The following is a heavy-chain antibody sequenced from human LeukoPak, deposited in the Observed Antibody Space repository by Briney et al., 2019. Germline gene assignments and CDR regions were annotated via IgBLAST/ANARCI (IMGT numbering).Heavy chain of an antibody. CDR3: ARGCGSGTYYHWYFDL. CDR2: ICNDGGDK. D-gene: IGHD3-10*01. CDR1: RFTFSTCG. V-gene: IGHV3-33*01. J-gene: IGHJ2*01. Sequence: PGGSLRLSCAASRFTFSTCGMHWVRQAPGKGLEWVAVICNDGGDKYYAESVKGRFTISRDNSQNTLYLQMNSLRAEDTAIYYCARGCGSGTYYHWYFDLWGRGTLVTVSS.